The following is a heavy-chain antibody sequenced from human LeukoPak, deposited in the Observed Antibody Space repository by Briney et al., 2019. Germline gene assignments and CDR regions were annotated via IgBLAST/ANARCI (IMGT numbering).Heavy chain of an antibody. D-gene: IGHD3-3*01. CDR2: IIPIFGTA. V-gene: IGHV1-69*05. CDR1: GGTFSSYA. Sequence: SVKVSCKASGGTFSSYAISWVRQAPGQGLEWMGRIIPIFGTANYAQKFQGRVTITTDESTSTAYMELSRLRSDDTAVYYCARDDFWSGYTYWYFDLWGRGTLVTVSS. J-gene: IGHJ2*01. CDR3: ARDDFWSGYTYWYFDL.